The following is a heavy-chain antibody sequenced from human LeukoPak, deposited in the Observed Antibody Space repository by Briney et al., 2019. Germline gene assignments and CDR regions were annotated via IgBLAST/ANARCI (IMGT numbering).Heavy chain of an antibody. V-gene: IGHV3-74*01. CDR3: AKGVPLDFDY. Sequence: GGSLRLSCAVSGFTFSSYWMHWVRQAPGKGLVWVSRIDRDGSRINYADSVKGRFTISRDNSKNTLYLQMNSLRAEDTAVYYCAKGVPLDFDYWGQGTLVTVSS. CDR1: GFTFSSYW. CDR2: IDRDGSRI. D-gene: IGHD3-10*01. J-gene: IGHJ4*02.